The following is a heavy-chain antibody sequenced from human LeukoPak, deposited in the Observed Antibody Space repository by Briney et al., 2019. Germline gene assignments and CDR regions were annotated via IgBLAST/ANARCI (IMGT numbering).Heavy chain of an antibody. CDR1: GGTFSSYA. D-gene: IGHD3-3*01. CDR3: ARHYDFWSGYTGILDP. J-gene: IGHJ5*02. CDR2: IIPIFGTA. V-gene: IGHV1-69*13. Sequence: SVKVSCKASGGTFSSYAISWVRQAPGQGLEWMGGIIPIFGTANYAQKFQGRVTITADESTSTAYMELSSLRSEDTAVYYCARHYDFWSGYTGILDPWGQGTLVTVSS.